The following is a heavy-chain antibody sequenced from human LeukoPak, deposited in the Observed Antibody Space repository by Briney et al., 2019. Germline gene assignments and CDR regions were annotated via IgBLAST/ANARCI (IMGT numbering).Heavy chain of an antibody. CDR1: GGSISNYY. CDR2: IFTSGST. J-gene: IGHJ4*02. V-gene: IGHV4-4*07. CDR3: ARDPLIAAAGIGGVGWD. D-gene: IGHD6-13*01. Sequence: PSETLSLTCTVSGGSISNYYWSWIRLPAGKGLEWIGRIFTSGSTNYNPSLKSRVTMSVDTSKNQFSLKLSSVTAADTAVYYCARDPLIAAAGIGGVGWDWGQGTLVTVSS.